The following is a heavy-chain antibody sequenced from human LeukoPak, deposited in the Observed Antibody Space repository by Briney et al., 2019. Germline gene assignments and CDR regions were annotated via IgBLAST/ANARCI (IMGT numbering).Heavy chain of an antibody. CDR3: ARVSEELAYCGGDCHPDAFDV. V-gene: IGHV1-2*02. J-gene: IGHJ3*01. CDR2: INPNSGGT. Sequence: ASVKVSCKASGYTFTGYYMHWVRQAPGQGLEWMGWINPNSGGTNYAQKFQGRVTMTRDTSISTAYMELSRLRSDDTAVYYCARVSEELAYCGGDCHPDAFDVWGQGTMVTVSS. CDR1: GYTFTGYY. D-gene: IGHD2-21*02.